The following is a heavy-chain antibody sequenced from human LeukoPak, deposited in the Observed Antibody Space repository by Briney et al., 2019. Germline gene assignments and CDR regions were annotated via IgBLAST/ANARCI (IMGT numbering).Heavy chain of an antibody. CDR1: GGPFSGYF. CDR2: ISHTGST. CDR3: ARGDVAARLQT. D-gene: IGHD6-6*01. V-gene: IGHV4-34*01. Sequence: SETLSLTCTVYGGPFSGYFWTWIRQPPGKGLEWIGEISHTGSTNYNPSLKSRVTISVDTSKNQFSLKLNSMTAADTAVYYWARGDVAARLQTWGQGTLVTVSS. J-gene: IGHJ4*02.